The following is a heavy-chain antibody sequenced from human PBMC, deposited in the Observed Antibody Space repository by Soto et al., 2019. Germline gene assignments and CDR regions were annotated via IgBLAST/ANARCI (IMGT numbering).Heavy chain of an antibody. J-gene: IGHJ4*02. V-gene: IGHV4-34*01. CDR1: SGALVGYY. CDR2: ISPSGTT. CDR3: ARAPKVSGSAQTRPDF. D-gene: IGHD6-6*01. Sequence: TSETLSLTCSLYSGALVGYYCVLVRHPPLKGLEWIGEISPSGTTNYSPSLKSRVSISVDTSKNQFSLNLTSLTAADTAVYYCARAPKVSGSAQTRPDFWGQGSLVTVSS.